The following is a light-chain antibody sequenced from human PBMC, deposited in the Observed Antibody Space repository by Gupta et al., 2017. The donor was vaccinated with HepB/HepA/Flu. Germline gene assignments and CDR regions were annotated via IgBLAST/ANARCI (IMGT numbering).Light chain of an antibody. V-gene: IGLV3-21*03. J-gene: IGLJ2*01. CDR3: QVWDTRTDHPVV. Sequence: SYVLTQPPSVSVAPGRTARITCGGNNIGTKSVHRYQQRQRQAPLVVIYKDTNRPSRIPERISGSNSGNTATLTISMVEAGDEADYYCQVWDTRTDHPVVFGGGTKLTV. CDR1: NIGTKS. CDR2: KDT.